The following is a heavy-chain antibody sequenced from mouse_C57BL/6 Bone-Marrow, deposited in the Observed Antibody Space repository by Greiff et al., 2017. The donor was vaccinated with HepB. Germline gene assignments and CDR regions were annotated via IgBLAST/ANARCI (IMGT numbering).Heavy chain of an antibody. Sequence: ESGPGLVKPSQSLSLTCSVTGYSITSGYYWNWIRQFPGNKLEWMGYISYDGSNNYNPSLKNRISITRDTSKNQFFLKLNSVTTEDTATYYCARKRAYYSNYDYWGQGTTLTVSS. CDR3: ARKRAYYSNYDY. CDR2: ISYDGSN. CDR1: GYSITSGYY. J-gene: IGHJ2*01. V-gene: IGHV3-6*01. D-gene: IGHD2-5*01.